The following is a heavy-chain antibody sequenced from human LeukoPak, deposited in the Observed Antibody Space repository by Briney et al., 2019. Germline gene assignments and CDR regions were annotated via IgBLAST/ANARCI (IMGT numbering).Heavy chain of an antibody. Sequence: ASVKVSCKASGYTFIGYYIHWVRHAPGQGLEWMRCINPNSGGTNYQQKFQGRVTMTRDTSITTAYMELSRLRSEDTAVYFCASSTKYSHDSSAPAAFDIWGQGTMVTVSS. D-gene: IGHD3-22*01. CDR2: INPNSGGT. V-gene: IGHV1-2*02. CDR1: GYTFIGYY. J-gene: IGHJ3*02. CDR3: ASSTKYSHDSSAPAAFDI.